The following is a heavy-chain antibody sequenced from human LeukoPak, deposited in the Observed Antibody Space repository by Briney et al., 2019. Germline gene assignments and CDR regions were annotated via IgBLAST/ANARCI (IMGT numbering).Heavy chain of an antibody. D-gene: IGHD3-10*01. CDR1: GGSISSYY. Sequence: SETLSLTCIVSGGSISSYYWSWIRHPPGKGLEWIGYIYYSGSTNYNPSLKSRVTISVDTSKNQFSMKLSSVTAADTAVYYCARVRNRRNYGSGSYYIHAHFDPWGQGTLGTVSS. CDR2: IYYSGST. V-gene: IGHV4-59*01. CDR3: ARVRNRRNYGSGSYYIHAHFDP. J-gene: IGHJ5*02.